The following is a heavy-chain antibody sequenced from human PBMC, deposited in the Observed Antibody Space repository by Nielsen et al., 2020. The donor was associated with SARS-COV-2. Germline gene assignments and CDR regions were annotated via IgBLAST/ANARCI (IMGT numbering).Heavy chain of an antibody. CDR1: GFTFSDYS. CDR2: ISGDSNYI. V-gene: IGHV3-21*01. D-gene: IGHD1-14*01. CDR3: ARDREPGYNAVDY. J-gene: IGHJ4*02. Sequence: GESLKISCTGSGFTFSDYSMNWVRQAPGKGLEWVASISGDSNYIFYSELVKGRFTMSRDNGKNSLYLRMNSLRAEDTAIYYCARDREPGYNAVDYWGQGTPVNVSS.